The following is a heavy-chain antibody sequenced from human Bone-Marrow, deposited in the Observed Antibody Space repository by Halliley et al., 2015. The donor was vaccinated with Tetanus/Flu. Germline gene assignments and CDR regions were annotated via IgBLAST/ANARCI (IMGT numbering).Heavy chain of an antibody. Sequence: LRLSCAVYGGSFSGYYWNWIRQPPGKGLEWIGEINHSGTTNSNPSLTSRVTISVDTSKSQVSLNLRSVTAADTAMYYCARGRARGVTFYFNLGTSGGWFDPWGQGTLVTVSS. CDR1: GGSFSGYY. D-gene: IGHD3-16*01. V-gene: IGHV4-34*01. CDR2: INHSGTT. CDR3: ARGRARGVTFYFNLGTSGGWFDP. J-gene: IGHJ5*02.